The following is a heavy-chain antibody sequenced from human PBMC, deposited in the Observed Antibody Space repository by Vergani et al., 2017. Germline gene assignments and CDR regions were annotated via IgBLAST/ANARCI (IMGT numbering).Heavy chain of an antibody. Sequence: EVQLLESGGGLVQPGGSLRLSCAASGFTFSSYAMSWVRQAPGKGLEWVSAISGSGGSTYYADSGKGRFTISRDNSKNTLYLQMNSLRAEDTAVYYCAKARESGIAARPFDYWGQGTLVTVSS. J-gene: IGHJ4*02. V-gene: IGHV3-23*01. CDR1: GFTFSSYA. CDR3: AKARESGIAARPFDY. CDR2: ISGSGGST. D-gene: IGHD6-6*01.